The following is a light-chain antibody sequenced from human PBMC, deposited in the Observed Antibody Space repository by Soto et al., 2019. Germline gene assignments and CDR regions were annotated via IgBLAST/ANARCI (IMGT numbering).Light chain of an antibody. V-gene: IGLV2-14*01. Sequence: QPALTQPASVSGSPGQSITIPCTGTSSDVGGYNYVSWYQQHPGKAPKLMIYEVSNRPSGVSNRFSGSKSGNTASLTISGLQAEDEADYYCSSYTSSSTSVFGTGTKVTVL. J-gene: IGLJ1*01. CDR1: SSDVGGYNY. CDR3: SSYTSSSTSV. CDR2: EVS.